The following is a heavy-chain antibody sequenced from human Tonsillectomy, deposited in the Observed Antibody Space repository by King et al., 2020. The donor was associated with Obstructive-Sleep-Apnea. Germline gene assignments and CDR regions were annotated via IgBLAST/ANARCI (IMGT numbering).Heavy chain of an antibody. CDR3: ATGGPDAFDF. Sequence: QLVQSGGGLVQPGGSLRLSCAASGITFSSYSMNWVRQAPGKGLEWVSYISSSTSTIYYADSVKGRFTISRDNAKNSLYLQMNSLRAEDTAVYCCATGGPDAFDFWGRGTMVTVSS. CDR2: ISSSTSTI. CDR1: GITFSSYS. V-gene: IGHV3-48*04. J-gene: IGHJ3*01. D-gene: IGHD3-16*01.